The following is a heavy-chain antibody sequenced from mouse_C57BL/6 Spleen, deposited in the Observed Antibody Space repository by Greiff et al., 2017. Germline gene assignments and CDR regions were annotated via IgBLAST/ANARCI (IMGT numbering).Heavy chain of an antibody. J-gene: IGHJ2*01. CDR3: ARSEGTAQATWDY. D-gene: IGHD3-2*02. V-gene: IGHV1-69*01. CDR1: GYTFTSYW. Sequence: QVQLKQPGAELVMPGASVKLSCKASGYTFTSYWMHWVKQRPGQGLEWIGEIDPSDSYTNYNQKFKGKSTLTVDKSSSTAYMQLSSLTSEDSAVYYCARSEGTAQATWDYWGQGTTLTVSS. CDR2: IDPSDSYT.